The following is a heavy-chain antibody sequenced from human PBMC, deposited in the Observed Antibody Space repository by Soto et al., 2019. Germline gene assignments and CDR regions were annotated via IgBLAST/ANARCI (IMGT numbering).Heavy chain of an antibody. CDR1: GYSIRSGYY. J-gene: IGHJ4*01. V-gene: IGHV4-38-2*02. CDR3: AALWFGELAFNY. Sequence: SETLSITCSVSGYSIRSGYYWGWVRQAPGKGLEWLGSVYHNGIMFHNPSFQSRVTISVDTSKNQFSLNLRSVTAADTAVYYCAALWFGELAFNYWGHGILVTVSS. D-gene: IGHD3-10*01. CDR2: VYHNGIM.